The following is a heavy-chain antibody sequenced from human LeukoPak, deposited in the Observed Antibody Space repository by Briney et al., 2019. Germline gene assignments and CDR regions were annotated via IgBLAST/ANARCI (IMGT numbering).Heavy chain of an antibody. Sequence: ASVKVSCKASGYTFTSYGISWVRQAPGQGLEWMGWISAYNGNTNYAQKLQGRVTMTTDTSTSTAYMELRSLRSDDTAVYYCARGGKGSSGYYHVPDWFDPWGQETLVTVSS. D-gene: IGHD3-22*01. CDR2: ISAYNGNT. CDR1: GYTFTSYG. V-gene: IGHV1-18*01. J-gene: IGHJ5*02. CDR3: ARGGKGSSGYYHVPDWFDP.